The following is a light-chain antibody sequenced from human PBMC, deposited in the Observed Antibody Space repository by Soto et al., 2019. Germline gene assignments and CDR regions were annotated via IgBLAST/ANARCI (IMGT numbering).Light chain of an antibody. J-gene: IGKJ4*01. CDR1: QTVNSY. Sequence: EIVLTQSPATLSSSAGEIVTLSCRASQTVNSYLAWYQHKPGQAPMLLIYDASSRDTGIPARFSGSGSGTDFTLTISSLEPEDFAVYYCQQRYNYSPLNVGGGTKVEIK. V-gene: IGKV3-11*01. CDR3: QQRYNYSPLN. CDR2: DAS.